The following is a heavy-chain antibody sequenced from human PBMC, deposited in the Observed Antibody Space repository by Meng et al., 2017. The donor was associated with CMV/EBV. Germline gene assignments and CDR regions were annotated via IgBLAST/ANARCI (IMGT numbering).Heavy chain of an antibody. CDR3: ASPPTTQARYFDWLLLSA. V-gene: IGHV3-30*04. J-gene: IGHJ5*02. Sequence: GESLKISCAASGFTFSSYAMHWVRQAPGKGLEWVAVISYDGSNKYYADSVKGRFTISRDNSKNTLYLQMNSLRAEDTAVYYCASPPTTQARYFDWLLLSAWGQGTLVIVSS. D-gene: IGHD3-9*01. CDR1: GFTFSSYA. CDR2: ISYDGSNK.